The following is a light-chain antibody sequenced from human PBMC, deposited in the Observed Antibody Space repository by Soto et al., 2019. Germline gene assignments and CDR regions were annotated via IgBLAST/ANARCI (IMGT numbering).Light chain of an antibody. Sequence: EIVLTQSPATLSLYPGERATLSCRASQSVSSYLAWYQQKPGQALRLLIYDASNRATGIPARFSGSGSGTDFTLTISSLEPEDFAVYYCQQRSNWPLTFGGGTKVEIK. CDR1: QSVSSY. CDR3: QQRSNWPLT. J-gene: IGKJ4*01. CDR2: DAS. V-gene: IGKV3-11*01.